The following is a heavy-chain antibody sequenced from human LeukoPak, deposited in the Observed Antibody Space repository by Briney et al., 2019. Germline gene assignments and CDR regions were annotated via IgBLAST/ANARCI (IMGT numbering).Heavy chain of an antibody. CDR3: VRGGELVGSYFDY. V-gene: IGHV3-23*01. Sequence: GGSLRLSCAASGFTFRSYWMTWVRQAPGKGLEWVSAISGSGGSTYYADSVKGRFTISRDNSKNSLYLQMNSLRAEYTAFYYCVRGGELVGSYFDYWGQGTLVIVSS. J-gene: IGHJ4*02. CDR1: GFTFRSYW. CDR2: ISGSGGST. D-gene: IGHD3-16*01.